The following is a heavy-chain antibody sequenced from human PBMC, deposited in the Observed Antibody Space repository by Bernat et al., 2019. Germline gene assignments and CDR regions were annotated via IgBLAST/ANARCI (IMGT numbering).Heavy chain of an antibody. V-gene: IGHV3-23*01. CDR2: ISSSGGST. CDR1: GFTFNSQS. D-gene: IGHD3-10*01. Sequence: EVQLLESGGGLVQPGGSLRLSCAASGFTFNSQSMSWVRQAPGKGLEWVSTISSSGGSTYYADAVKGRFTISRDNSKNSLYLQMNSLRVEDTALYYCAKSGSNSFDFWGQGTLVTVSS. CDR3: AKSGSNSFDF. J-gene: IGHJ4*02.